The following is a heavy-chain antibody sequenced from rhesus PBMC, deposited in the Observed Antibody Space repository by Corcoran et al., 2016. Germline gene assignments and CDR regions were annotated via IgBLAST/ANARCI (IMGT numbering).Heavy chain of an antibody. Sequence: QVQLQESGPGVVKPSETLSLTCAVSGGSISDSYRWSWIRKPPGKGLEWFGSIYGSCTSTTYNPSLKSPFTIPQDTSKHQFSLKLSSVTAADTAGYDCARERGYNFWTGGYNVFDVWGPGVLVTVSS. D-gene: IGHD3-3*01. CDR2: IYGSCTST. J-gene: IGHJ5-1*01. CDR3: ARERGYNFWTGGYNVFDV. V-gene: IGHV4S10*01. CDR1: GGSISDSYR.